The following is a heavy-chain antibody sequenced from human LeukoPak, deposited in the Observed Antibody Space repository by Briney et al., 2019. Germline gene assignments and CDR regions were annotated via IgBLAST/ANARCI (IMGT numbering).Heavy chain of an antibody. J-gene: IGHJ5*02. CDR3: ARLSTSPHHFP. CDR1: GYTFTGYY. Sequence: ASVKVPCKASGYTFTGYYLHWVRQAPGQGLEWMGRINPNSGDTYYTQDFQGRITMTRDTSLSTAYLELSTLRSNDTAVYYCARLSTSPHHFPWGQGTLVTVSS. D-gene: IGHD5/OR15-5a*01. V-gene: IGHV1-2*06. CDR2: INPNSGDT.